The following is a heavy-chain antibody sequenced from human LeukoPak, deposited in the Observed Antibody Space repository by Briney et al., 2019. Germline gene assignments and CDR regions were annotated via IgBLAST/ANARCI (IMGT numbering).Heavy chain of an antibody. V-gene: IGHV3-23*01. CDR3: ANGGVGEYCRSTICYLY. D-gene: IGHD2-2*01. CDR2: ISGSGAST. Sequence: PGGSLRLSCAASGFTFSSYAMSWVRQALGKGLEWVSFISGSGASTYYADSVKGRFSISRDNSKNTLYLYMNNLAAEDTAVYYCANGGVGEYCRSTICYLYWGQGTLVTVSS. J-gene: IGHJ4*02. CDR1: GFTFSSYA.